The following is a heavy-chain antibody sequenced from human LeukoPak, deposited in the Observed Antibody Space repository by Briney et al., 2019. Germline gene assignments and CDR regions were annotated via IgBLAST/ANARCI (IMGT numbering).Heavy chain of an antibody. CDR2: IYYSGST. V-gene: IGHV4-59*01. Sequence: KSSETLSLTCTVSGGSISSYYWSWIRQPPGKGPEWIGYIYYSGSTNYNPSLKSRVTISVDTSKNQFSLKLSSVTAADTAVYYCARDSGTTGEVKFDPWGQGTLVTVSS. CDR3: ARDSGTTGEVKFDP. J-gene: IGHJ5*02. CDR1: GGSISSYY. D-gene: IGHD3-10*01.